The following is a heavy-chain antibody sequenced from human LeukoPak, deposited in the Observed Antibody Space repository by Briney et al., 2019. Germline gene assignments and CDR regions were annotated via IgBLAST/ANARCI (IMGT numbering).Heavy chain of an antibody. CDR1: GGSISSHY. J-gene: IGHJ4*02. V-gene: IGHV4-59*11. CDR2: IYYSGST. D-gene: IGHD3-22*01. CDR3: ARDYDSSGYYDY. Sequence: PSETLSLTCTVSGGSISSHYWSWIRQPPGKGLEWIGYIYYSGSTNYNPSLKSRVTISVDTSKNQFSLKLSSVTAADTAVYYCARDYDSSGYYDYWGQGPLVTVPS.